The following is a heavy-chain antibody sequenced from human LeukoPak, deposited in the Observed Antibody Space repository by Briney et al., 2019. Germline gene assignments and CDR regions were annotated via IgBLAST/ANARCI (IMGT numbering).Heavy chain of an antibody. J-gene: IGHJ4*02. V-gene: IGHV3-30*02. D-gene: IGHD3-22*01. CDR3: AKGLRGYYDSSGMSDY. Sequence: PGGSLRLSCAASGFTFSSYGMHWVRQAPGKGLEWVAFIRYDGSNKYYADSVKGRFTISRDNSKNTLYLQMNSLRAEDTAVYYCAKGLRGYYDSSGMSDYWGQGTLVTVSS. CDR2: IRYDGSNK. CDR1: GFTFSSYG.